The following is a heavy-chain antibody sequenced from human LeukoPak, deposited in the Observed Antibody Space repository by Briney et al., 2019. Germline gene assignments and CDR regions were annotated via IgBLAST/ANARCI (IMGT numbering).Heavy chain of an antibody. CDR2: LSHSGET. V-gene: IGHV4-59*01. J-gene: IGHJ4*01. Sequence: NPSETLSLTCTVSGGSINSDYWCWIRQSPGKGLEWLAYLSHSGETGYNPSLQSRATISGDTSKNQFSLKLSSVTAADTAVYYCASVSSLTDIDFWGHGALVTV. CDR3: ASVSSLTDIDF. CDR1: GGSINSDY.